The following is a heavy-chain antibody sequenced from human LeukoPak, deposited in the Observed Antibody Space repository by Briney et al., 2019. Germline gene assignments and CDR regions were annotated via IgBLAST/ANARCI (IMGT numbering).Heavy chain of an antibody. Sequence: GGSLRLPCAASGFTFSSYGMHWVRQAPGKGLEWVAVIWYDGSNKYYADSVKGRFTISRDNSKNTLYLQMNSLRAEDTAVYYCARDWDIVVVPAASPSGMDVWGQGTTVTVSS. D-gene: IGHD2-2*01. CDR1: GFTFSSYG. V-gene: IGHV3-33*01. J-gene: IGHJ6*02. CDR2: IWYDGSNK. CDR3: ARDWDIVVVPAASPSGMDV.